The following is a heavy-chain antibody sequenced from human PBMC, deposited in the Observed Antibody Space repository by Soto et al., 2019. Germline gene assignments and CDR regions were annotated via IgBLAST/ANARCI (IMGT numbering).Heavy chain of an antibody. V-gene: IGHV4-30-2*06. J-gene: IGHJ4*02. D-gene: IGHD6-13*01. CDR3: ARGAAEIDY. Sequence: PSETLSLTCAVSGGSISSGGYSWNWIRQLPGKGLEWIGYIYHSGSTLYNPSLKSRVTTSVDKSKNQFSLKLSSVTAADTAVYYCARGAAEIDYWGQGTLVTVSS. CDR1: GGSISSGGYS. CDR2: IYHSGST.